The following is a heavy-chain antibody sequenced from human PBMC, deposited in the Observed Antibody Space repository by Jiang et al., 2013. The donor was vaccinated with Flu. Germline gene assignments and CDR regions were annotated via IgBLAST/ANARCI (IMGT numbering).Heavy chain of an antibody. CDR3: ARHTYYFGSGIGTRPAFDI. J-gene: IGHJ3*02. V-gene: IGHV4-39*01. CDR1: GGSLSSNSYY. CDR2: IYYTGIT. D-gene: IGHD3-10*01. Sequence: GLVKPSETLSLTCTVSGGSLSSNSYYWGWIRQAPAKGLEWIGDIYYTGITYYNPSLKSRVTISVDTSKNQFSLKLSFVTAADTAVYYCARHTYYFGSGIGTRPAFDIWGQGTMVTVSS.